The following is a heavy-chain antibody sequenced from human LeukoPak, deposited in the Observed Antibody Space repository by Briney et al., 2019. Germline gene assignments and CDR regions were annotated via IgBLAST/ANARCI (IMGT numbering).Heavy chain of an antibody. J-gene: IGHJ4*02. CDR2: INNNGAGT. CDR1: GFTFSSST. CDR3: AKGFLTRYFDD. V-gene: IGHV3-23*01. D-gene: IGHD3-9*01. Sequence: PGGSLRLSCEDSGFTFSSSTMNWVRQAPGKGLEWVSSINNNGAGTYYADSVKGRFTISRDNSKNTLYLQMDSLRVDDTAVYYCAKGFLTRYFDDWGQGTLVTVSS.